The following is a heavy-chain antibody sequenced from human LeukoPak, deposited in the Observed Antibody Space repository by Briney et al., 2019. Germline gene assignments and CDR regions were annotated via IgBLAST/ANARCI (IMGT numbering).Heavy chain of an antibody. CDR1: GGSISSYY. V-gene: IGHV4-59*01. CDR2: IYYSGST. D-gene: IGHD6-13*01. J-gene: IGHJ6*02. Sequence: SETLSLTCTVSGGSISSYYWSWIRQPAGKGLEWIGYIYYSGSTNYNPSLKSRVTISVDTSKNQFSLKLSSVTAADTAVYYCARDSVAARPGYYYYGMDVWGQGTTVTVSS. CDR3: ARDSVAARPGYYYYGMDV.